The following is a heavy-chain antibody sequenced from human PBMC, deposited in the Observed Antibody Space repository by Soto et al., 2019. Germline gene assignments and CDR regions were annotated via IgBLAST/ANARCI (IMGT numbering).Heavy chain of an antibody. V-gene: IGHV3-30*18. Sequence: QVQLVESGGGVVQPGRSLRLSCAASGFTFSRYGMHWVRQAPGKGVEWVSLISYDGSKKFYTDSVKGRFTISRDNSKNTLYLQMNSLRAEDTAVYFCVKGVGEFPSWLDSWGQGTLVTASS. CDR3: VKGVGEFPSWLDS. CDR1: GFTFSRYG. CDR2: ISYDGSKK. D-gene: IGHD3-10*01. J-gene: IGHJ5*01.